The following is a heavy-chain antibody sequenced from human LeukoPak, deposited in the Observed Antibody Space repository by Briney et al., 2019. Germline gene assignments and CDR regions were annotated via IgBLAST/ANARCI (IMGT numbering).Heavy chain of an antibody. V-gene: IGHV3-30*18. CDR1: GFTFSSYG. J-gene: IGHJ4*02. Sequence: GGSLRLSCAASGFTFSSYGMPWVRQAPGKGLEWVAVISYDGSNKYYADSVKGRFTISRDNSKNTLYLQMNSLRAEDTAVYYCANGAYGNVLRYFDWLHAPDYWGQGTLVTVSS. CDR2: ISYDGSNK. CDR3: ANGAYGNVLRYFDWLHAPDY. D-gene: IGHD3-9*01.